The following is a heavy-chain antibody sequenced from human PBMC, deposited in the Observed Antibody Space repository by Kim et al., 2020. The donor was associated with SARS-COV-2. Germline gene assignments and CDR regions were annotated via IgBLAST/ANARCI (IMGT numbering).Heavy chain of an antibody. D-gene: IGHD3-10*01. CDR1: GYTFKSYW. V-gene: IGHV5-51*01. J-gene: IGHJ4*02. CDR2: IYPDDSDT. CDR3: ARRPAVRGGPDY. Sequence: GESLKISCMGSGYTFKSYWIGWVRQMPGKGLEWMGIIYPDDSDTRYSPSFQGQVTISVDKSINTAYLQWSSLKASDSAMYYCARRPAVRGGPDYWGQGTLVTVSS.